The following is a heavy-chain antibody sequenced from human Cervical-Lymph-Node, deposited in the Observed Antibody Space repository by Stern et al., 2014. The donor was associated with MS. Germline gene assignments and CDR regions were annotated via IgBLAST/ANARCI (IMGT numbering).Heavy chain of an antibody. V-gene: IGHV4-31*03. CDR3: AKKLDF. CDR2: IYFGGRS. J-gene: IGHJ4*02. CDR1: GDSVSSGGFY. Sequence: QVQLQESGPGRVKPSETLSLTCTVSGDSVSSGGFYWSWIRHLPGQGLEWIGYIYFGGRSLYNPSLRSRLTLSLDASQNQISLRLASVTPADTAVYYCAKKLDFWGQGALVTVSS.